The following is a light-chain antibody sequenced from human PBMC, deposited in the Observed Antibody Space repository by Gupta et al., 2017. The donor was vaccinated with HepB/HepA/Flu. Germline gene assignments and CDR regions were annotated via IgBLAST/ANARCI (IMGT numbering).Light chain of an antibody. CDR1: QSLLDSNGYNY. CDR3: MQALQTPPT. CDR2: LGS. V-gene: IGKV2-28*01. Sequence: DIVMTQSPLSLPVTPGEPASISCRSSQSLLDSNGYNYLDRYLQKPGQSPQLLIYLGSNRASGDPDRFSGSGSGTDFTLKISRVEADDVGLYYCMQALQTPPTFGQGTKVEIK. J-gene: IGKJ1*01.